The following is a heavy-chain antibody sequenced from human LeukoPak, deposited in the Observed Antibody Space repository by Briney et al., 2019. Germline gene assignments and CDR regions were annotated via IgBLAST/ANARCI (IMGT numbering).Heavy chain of an antibody. CDR3: ARGRRRAAAGHYYYYMDV. J-gene: IGHJ6*03. CDR1: GYTFTSYD. D-gene: IGHD6-13*01. V-gene: IGHV1-8*01. CDR2: MNPSSGNT. Sequence: ASVKVSCKASGYTFTSYDINWVRQATGQGLEWMGWMNPSSGNTGYAQKFQGRVTMTRNTSISTAYMELSSLRSEDTAVYYCARGRRRAAAGHYYYYMDVWGKGTTVTVSS.